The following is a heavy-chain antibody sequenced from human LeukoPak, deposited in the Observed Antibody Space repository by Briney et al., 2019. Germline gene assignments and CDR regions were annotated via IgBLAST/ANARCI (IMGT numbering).Heavy chain of an antibody. CDR1: GYAFTSYG. Sequence: GASVNVSCQASGYAFTSYGISWVRQAPGQGLEWMGWSSAYNGNTNYAQRLQGRVTTTTDTSTSTAYMELRSLRSDDTAVYYCARAGYSNLIHWGQGTLVTVSS. CDR3: ARAGYSNLIH. V-gene: IGHV1-18*01. D-gene: IGHD4-11*01. CDR2: SSAYNGNT. J-gene: IGHJ4*02.